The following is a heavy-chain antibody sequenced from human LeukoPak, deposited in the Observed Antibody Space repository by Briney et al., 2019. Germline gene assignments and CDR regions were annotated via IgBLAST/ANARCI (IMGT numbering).Heavy chain of an antibody. Sequence: SETLSLTCAVYGGSFSGDYWIRIRQTPEKGLEWIGEINHSGITNYNPSFKSRVAISVDTSKNQFSLKLSSVTAADTAIYYCAKAPGWPAGRSGSLLYWGQGTLVTVSS. V-gene: IGHV4-34*01. CDR1: GGSFSGDY. J-gene: IGHJ4*02. CDR3: AKAPGWPAGRSGSLLY. CDR2: INHSGIT. D-gene: IGHD1-26*01.